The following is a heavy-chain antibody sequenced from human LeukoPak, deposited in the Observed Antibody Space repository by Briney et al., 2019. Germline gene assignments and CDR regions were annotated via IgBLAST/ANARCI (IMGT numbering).Heavy chain of an antibody. J-gene: IGHJ6*03. Sequence: ASVKVSCKASGYTFTGYYMHWVRQAPGQGLEWMGWINPNSGGTNYAQKFQGRVTMTRDTSISTAYMELSRLRSDDTAVYYCARDRPTDFEYYDFWSGWRGLEGYMDVWGKGTTVTVSS. CDR3: ARDRPTDFEYYDFWSGWRGLEGYMDV. V-gene: IGHV1-2*02. CDR2: INPNSGGT. D-gene: IGHD3-3*01. CDR1: GYTFTGYY.